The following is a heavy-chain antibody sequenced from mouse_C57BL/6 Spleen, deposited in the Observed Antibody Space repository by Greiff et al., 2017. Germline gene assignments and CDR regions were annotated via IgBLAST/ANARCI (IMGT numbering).Heavy chain of an antibody. V-gene: IGHV2-5*01. CDR1: GFSLTSYG. CDR2: IWRGGST. D-gene: IGHD1-1*01. CDR3: AKGDYYGSSPWFAY. J-gene: IGHJ3*01. Sequence: VQRVESGPGLVQPSQSLSITCTVSGFSLTSYGVHWVRQSPGKGLEWLGVIWRGGSTDYNAAFMSRLSITKDNSKSQVFFKMNSLQADDTAIYYCAKGDYYGSSPWFAYWGQGTLVTVSA.